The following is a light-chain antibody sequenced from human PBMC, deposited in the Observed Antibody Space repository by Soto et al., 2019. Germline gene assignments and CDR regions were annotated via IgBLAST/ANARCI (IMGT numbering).Light chain of an antibody. J-gene: IGKJ1*01. CDR2: GAS. V-gene: IGKV3-15*01. Sequence: DIVMTQSPATLSVYPGERATLSCRASQSVSTNLAWYQQKLGHVPRLLTYGASTRANGVPARFSGSGSGTEFTLTISSLQSEDFAVYYCEQYNMWPRTFGQGTKVEIK. CDR1: QSVSTN. CDR3: EQYNMWPRT.